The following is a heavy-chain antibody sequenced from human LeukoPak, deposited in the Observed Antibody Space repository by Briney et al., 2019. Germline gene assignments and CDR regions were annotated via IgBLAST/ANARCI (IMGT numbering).Heavy chain of an antibody. D-gene: IGHD3-10*01. CDR3: VRGENVFGSGSLVYFDY. CDR1: NYSINSAYY. CDR2: IYYTGTT. V-gene: IGHV4-38-2*01. Sequence: PSETLSLTCDVSNYSINSAYYWGWIRQPPGKGLEWIGNIYYTGTTYYSPSLKSRVSLLVDTSTNQFSLMLTSLSAADTAVYYCVRGENVFGSGSLVYFDYCGQGTLVTVSS. J-gene: IGHJ4*02.